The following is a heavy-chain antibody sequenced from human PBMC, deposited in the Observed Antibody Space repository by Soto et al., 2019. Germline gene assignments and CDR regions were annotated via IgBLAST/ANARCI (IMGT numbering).Heavy chain of an antibody. CDR3: ARTSYDILTGRLDAFDI. CDR2: LYHSVST. J-gene: IGHJ3*02. V-gene: IGHV4-30-2*01. CDR1: GDTISSGDYS. Sequence: SETLSLTCGVSGDTISSGDYSWSWIRQPPGKGLEWIGYLYHSVSTYYDPSLKSRVTISIDRSRKQFSLKLTSVTAADTAVYYCARTSYDILTGRLDAFDIWGQGTMVTVSS. D-gene: IGHD3-9*01.